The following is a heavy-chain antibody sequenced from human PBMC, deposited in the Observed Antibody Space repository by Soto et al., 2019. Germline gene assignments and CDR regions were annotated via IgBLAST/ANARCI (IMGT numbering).Heavy chain of an antibody. D-gene: IGHD6-6*01. V-gene: IGHV4-4*02. Sequence: PSETLSLTCAVSGVSISSSNWWSGVRQPPGKGLEWIGEIYHSGSTNYNPSLKSRVTISVDKSKNQFSLKLSSVTAADTAVYYCARERPLGYGMDVWGQGTTVTVSS. CDR1: GVSISSSNW. CDR2: IYHSGST. CDR3: ARERPLGYGMDV. J-gene: IGHJ6*02.